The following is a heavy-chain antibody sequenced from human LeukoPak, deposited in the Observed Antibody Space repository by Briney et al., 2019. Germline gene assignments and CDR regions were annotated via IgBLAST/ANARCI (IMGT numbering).Heavy chain of an antibody. V-gene: IGHV3-74*01. D-gene: IGHD2-2*01. CDR2: IHGDGSTT. J-gene: IGHJ3*01. CDR3: AKRIDIAVVPEAATHQAFDV. Sequence: GGSLRLSCAASGFTFSSYSMHWVRQAPGKGLMWVSRIHGDGSTTNYADSVKGRFTVSRDDSLNTLYLQMNSLRVDDTAVYYCAKRIDIAVVPEAATHQAFDVWGQGTMVTVSS. CDR1: GFTFSSYS.